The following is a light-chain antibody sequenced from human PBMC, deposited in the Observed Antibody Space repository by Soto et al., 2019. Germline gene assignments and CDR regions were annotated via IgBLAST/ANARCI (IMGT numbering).Light chain of an antibody. CDR1: QSVTDF. CDR3: QQRSRWPLT. Sequence: EIFLTQSPVTLSLSPGERATLSCRASQSVTDFLAWYQQKPGQAPRLLIYDGSNRATGIPARFSGSGSGTDFTLTISSVEPDDFAVYYCQQRSRWPLTFGGGTKVDIK. V-gene: IGKV3-11*01. CDR2: DGS. J-gene: IGKJ4*01.